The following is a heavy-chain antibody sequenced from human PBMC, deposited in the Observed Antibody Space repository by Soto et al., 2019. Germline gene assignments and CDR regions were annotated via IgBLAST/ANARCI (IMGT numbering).Heavy chain of an antibody. V-gene: IGHV3-23*01. CDR1: GFTFSSYA. CDR3: AREERYYGSGSYNFDY. CDR2: ISGSGGST. Sequence: SGGSLRLSCAASGFTFSSYAMSWVRQAPGKGLEWVSAISGSGGSTYYADSVKGRFTISRDNSKNTLYLQMNSLRAEDTAVYYCAREERYYGSGSYNFDYWGQGTLVTVSS. J-gene: IGHJ4*02. D-gene: IGHD3-10*01.